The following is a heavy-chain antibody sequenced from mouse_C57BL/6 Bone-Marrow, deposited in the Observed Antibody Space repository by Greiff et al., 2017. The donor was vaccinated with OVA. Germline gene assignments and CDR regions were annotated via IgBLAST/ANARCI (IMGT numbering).Heavy chain of an antibody. V-gene: IGHV14-4*01. CDR2: IDPENGDT. CDR3: TTRIIDGYFY. CDR1: GFNIKDDY. Sequence: EVQLQQSGAELVRPGASVKLSCTASGFNIKDDYMHWVKQRPEQGLEWIGWIDPENGDTEYASKFQGKATITADTSSNTAYLQLSSLTSEDTAVYYCTTRIIDGYFYWGQGTTLTVSS. J-gene: IGHJ2*01. D-gene: IGHD2-3*01.